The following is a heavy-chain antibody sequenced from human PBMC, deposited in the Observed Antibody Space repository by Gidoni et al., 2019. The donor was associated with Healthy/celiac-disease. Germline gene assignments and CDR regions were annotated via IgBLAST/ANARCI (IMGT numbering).Heavy chain of an antibody. V-gene: IGHV4-34*01. CDR1: GGSISCYY. Sequence: QVQLQQWGAGLLKPAENLSLTCAVYGGSISCYYWSWIRQPPGKGLEWIGEINHSGSTNYNPSLKSLVTISVDTSKNQFSLKLSSVTAADTAVYYCARQGKAPRYGRFDPWGQGTLVTVSS. D-gene: IGHD4-17*01. CDR3: ARQGKAPRYGRFDP. CDR2: INHSGST. J-gene: IGHJ5*02.